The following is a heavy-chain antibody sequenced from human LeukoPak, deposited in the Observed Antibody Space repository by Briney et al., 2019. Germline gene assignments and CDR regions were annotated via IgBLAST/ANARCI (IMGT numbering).Heavy chain of an antibody. J-gene: IGHJ5*02. D-gene: IGHD3-10*01. CDR2: IYYSGST. V-gene: IGHV4-39*01. Sequence: SETLSLTCTVSGGSISSSSYYWGWIRQPPGKGLEWIGSIYYSGSTYYNPSLKSRVTISVDTSKNQFSLKLSSVTAADPAVYYCARGSRLSFTRSWFKWFDPWGQGTLVTVSS. CDR3: ARGSRLSFTRSWFKWFDP. CDR1: GGSISSSSYY.